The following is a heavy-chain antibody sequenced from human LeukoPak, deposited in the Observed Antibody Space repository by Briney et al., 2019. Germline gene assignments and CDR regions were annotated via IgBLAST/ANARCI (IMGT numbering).Heavy chain of an antibody. CDR3: ARVSKGVWARGMDV. J-gene: IGHJ6*02. V-gene: IGHV1-18*01. D-gene: IGHD1-26*01. CDR2: ISAYNGNT. CDR1: GYTFTSYG. Sequence: HWASVKVSCKASGYTFTSYGISWVRQAPGQGLEWMGWISAYNGNTNYAQKLQGRVTMTTDTSTSTAYMELRSLRSDDTAVYYCARVSKGVWARGMDVWGQGTTVTVSS.